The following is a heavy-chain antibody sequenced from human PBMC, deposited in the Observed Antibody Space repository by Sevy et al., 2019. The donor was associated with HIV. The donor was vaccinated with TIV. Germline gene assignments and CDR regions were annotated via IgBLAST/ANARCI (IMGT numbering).Heavy chain of an antibody. CDR3: AREGGYSINWSPFY. CDR2: LSYDGSTK. Sequence: GGSLRLSCAASGFTFSAHAMHWVRQGPGKGLEWVALLSYDGSTKYYADSVKGRFTISRDNSKNTLYLQMDSLRTDDTAVYYCAREGGYSINWSPFYWGQGTLVTVSS. CDR1: GFTFSAHA. J-gene: IGHJ4*02. D-gene: IGHD1-20*01. V-gene: IGHV3-30-3*01.